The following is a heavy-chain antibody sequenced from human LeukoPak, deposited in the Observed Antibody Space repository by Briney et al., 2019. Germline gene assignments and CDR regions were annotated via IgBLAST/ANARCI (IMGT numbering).Heavy chain of an antibody. CDR3: ARGRLLWFGEFGDFDY. Sequence: GGSLRLSYAACGFTFSNYGMNWVRQAPGKGLEWVAVIWYDGSDRYYADSVKGRFTISRDNSRNTLYLQMNSLRAEDTAVYYCARGRLLWFGEFGDFDYWGQGTLVTVSS. J-gene: IGHJ4*02. V-gene: IGHV3-33*01. CDR2: IWYDGSDR. CDR1: GFTFSNYG. D-gene: IGHD3-10*01.